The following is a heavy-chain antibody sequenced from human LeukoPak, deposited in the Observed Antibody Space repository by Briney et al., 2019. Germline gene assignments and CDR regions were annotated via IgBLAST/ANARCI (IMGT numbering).Heavy chain of an antibody. J-gene: IGHJ2*01. CDR1: GGSISSSSYY. V-gene: IGHV4-39*07. Sequence: SETLSLTCTVSGGSISSSSYYWGWIRQPPGKGLEWIGSIYYSGSTYYNPSLKSRVTISVDTSKNQFSLKLSSVTAADTAVYYCARGAVGATGWYFDLWGRGTLVTVSS. CDR3: ARGAVGATGWYFDL. D-gene: IGHD1-26*01. CDR2: IYYSGST.